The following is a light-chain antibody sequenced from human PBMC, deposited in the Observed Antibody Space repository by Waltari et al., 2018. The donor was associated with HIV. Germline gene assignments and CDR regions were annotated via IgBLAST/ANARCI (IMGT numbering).Light chain of an antibody. V-gene: IGLV2-14*01. J-gene: IGLJ3*02. CDR2: EVS. CDR1: SSNVGAYNY. Sequence: QSALTQPASVSGSPGQSITISCTGTSSNVGAYNYVSWYQKHPDKAPKLMISEVSNRPSGVSNRFSGSKSGNTASLTISGLQAEDEAHYYCSSYTGSSTPWVFGGGTKLTVL. CDR3: SSYTGSSTPWV.